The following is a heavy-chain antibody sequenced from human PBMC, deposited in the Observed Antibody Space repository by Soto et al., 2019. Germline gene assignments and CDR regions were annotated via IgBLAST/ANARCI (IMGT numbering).Heavy chain of an antibody. Sequence: PSETLSLTCTVSGDSISSFYWYWIRQPPGKGLEWVGYMFYSGSTNYNPSLKSRVTMSVDTSKKQFSLRLKSVTAADTPVYYCSREGSYGLFDSWGQGTRVTVSS. CDR2: MFYSGST. CDR1: GDSISSFY. J-gene: IGHJ4*02. D-gene: IGHD3-16*01. CDR3: SREGSYGLFDS. V-gene: IGHV4-59*01.